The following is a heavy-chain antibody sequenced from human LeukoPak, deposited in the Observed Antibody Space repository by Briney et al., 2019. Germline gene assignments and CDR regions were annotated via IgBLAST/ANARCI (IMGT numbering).Heavy chain of an antibody. J-gene: IGHJ4*02. Sequence: GGSLRLSCAASGFTFRTYSMNWVRQAPGKGLEWVSYISSSSSAIYYADSVKGRFTISRDNAKNSLFLQMSSLRAEDTAVYYCARADYDFWSGYYSWGQGTLVTASS. D-gene: IGHD3-3*01. CDR1: GFTFRTYS. V-gene: IGHV3-48*01. CDR3: ARADYDFWSGYYS. CDR2: ISSSSSAI.